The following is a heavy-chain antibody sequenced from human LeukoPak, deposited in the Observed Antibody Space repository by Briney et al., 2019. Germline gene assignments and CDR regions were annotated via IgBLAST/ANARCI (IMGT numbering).Heavy chain of an antibody. CDR1: GFTFSSSA. Sequence: PGGSLRLFCAVSGFTFSSSAMNWVRQAPGKGLEWVSSITSGSTYMFYADAVKGRFTISRDDAKNSLYLQMNDLRAEDTAVYYCATEVRAVQDLYYWGQGTLVTVSS. CDR3: ATEVRAVQDLYY. CDR2: ITSGSTYM. D-gene: IGHD3-10*01. J-gene: IGHJ4*02. V-gene: IGHV3-21*01.